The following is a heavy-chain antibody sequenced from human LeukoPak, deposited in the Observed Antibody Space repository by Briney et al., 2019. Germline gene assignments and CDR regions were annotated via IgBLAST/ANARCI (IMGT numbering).Heavy chain of an antibody. V-gene: IGHV3-23*01. D-gene: IGHD3-22*01. Sequence: PGGSLRLSCAASGFTFSSYAMSWVRQAPGKGLEWVSAISGSGGSTYYADSVKGRFAISRDNSKNTLYLQMNSLRAEDTAVYYCGGGTVTTYYYDSSGYSPSDYWGQGTLVTVSS. CDR3: GGGTVTTYYYDSSGYSPSDY. CDR2: ISGSGGST. CDR1: GFTFSSYA. J-gene: IGHJ4*02.